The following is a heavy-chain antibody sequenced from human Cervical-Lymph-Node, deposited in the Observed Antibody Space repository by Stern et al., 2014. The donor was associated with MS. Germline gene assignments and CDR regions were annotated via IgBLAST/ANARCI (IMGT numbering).Heavy chain of an antibody. V-gene: IGHV4-30-2*01. CDR2: IVHSGST. J-gene: IGHJ4*02. Sequence: QLQLQESGSGLVKPSQTLSLTCAVSGGSISSGDYSWSWFRQPPGKSLEGIGYIVHSGSTYYNPSLKSRVSISVDRSKNQFSLKLSSVTAADTAMYYCARIFGGNFDNWGQGTLVTVSS. CDR1: GGSISSGDYS. D-gene: IGHD4-23*01. CDR3: ARIFGGNFDN.